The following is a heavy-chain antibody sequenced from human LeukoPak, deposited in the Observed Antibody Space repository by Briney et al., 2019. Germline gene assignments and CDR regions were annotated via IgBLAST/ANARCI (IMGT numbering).Heavy chain of an antibody. CDR1: GFTFSSYS. CDR3: ARDADHDIFPGDAFDI. Sequence: GGSLRLSCAASGFTFSSYSMNWVRQAPGKGLEWVSSISSSSSYIYYADSVKGRFTISRDNAKNSLYLQMNSLRAEDTAVYYCARDADHDIFPGDAFDIWGQGTMVTVSS. J-gene: IGHJ3*02. D-gene: IGHD3-9*01. CDR2: ISSSSSYI. V-gene: IGHV3-21*01.